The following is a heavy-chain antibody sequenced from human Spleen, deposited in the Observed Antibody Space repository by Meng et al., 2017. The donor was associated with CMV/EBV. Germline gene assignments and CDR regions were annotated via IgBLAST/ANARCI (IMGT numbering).Heavy chain of an antibody. V-gene: IGHV1-69*10. CDR1: TFSGYA. D-gene: IGHD3-10*01. CDR2: IIPILGIA. CDR3: ARVGYYYGSGSPKPLDY. J-gene: IGHJ4*02. Sequence: TFSGYAISWVRQAPGQELEWMGGIIPILGIADYAQKFQGRVTITADKSTSTAYMELSSLRSEDTAVYYCARVGYYYGSGSPKPLDYWGQGTLVTVSS.